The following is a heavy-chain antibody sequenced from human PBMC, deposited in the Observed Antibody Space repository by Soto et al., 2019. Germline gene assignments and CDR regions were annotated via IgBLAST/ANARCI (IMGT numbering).Heavy chain of an antibody. V-gene: IGHV4-39*01. CDR2: IYYSGST. CDR3: ASGVVVTAIEYYFDY. J-gene: IGHJ4*02. CDR1: GGSIGSSSYY. Sequence: PSETQSLTWTVAGGSIGSSSYYWGWIRQHPGKGLEWIGSIYYSGSTYYNPSLKSRVTISVDTSKNQFSLKLSSVTAADTAVYYCASGVVVTAIEYYFDYWGQGTLVTVSS. D-gene: IGHD2-21*02.